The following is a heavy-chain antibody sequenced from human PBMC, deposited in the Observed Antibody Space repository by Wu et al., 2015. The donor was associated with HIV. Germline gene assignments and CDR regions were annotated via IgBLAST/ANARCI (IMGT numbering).Heavy chain of an antibody. CDR1: GYSFSAYY. D-gene: IGHD3-22*01. V-gene: IGHV1-2*02. Sequence: QGHLVQSGPEVKSPGASVKVSCKASGYSFSAYYMHWVRQAPGQGLEYLGWIIPSSGDTRYAPNFQGRVTMTRDTSINTVYMELTRLKSDDTAVYYCAREYYYDSIGYYYEDLWGQGTLVTVSS. J-gene: IGHJ4*02. CDR3: AREYYYDSIGYYYEDL. CDR2: IIPSSGDT.